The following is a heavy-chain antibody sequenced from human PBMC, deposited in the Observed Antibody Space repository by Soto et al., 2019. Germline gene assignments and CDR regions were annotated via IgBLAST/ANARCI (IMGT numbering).Heavy chain of an antibody. V-gene: IGHV4-59*01. D-gene: IGHD4-17*01. CDR1: GGSISSYY. CDR3: ARVYGDYYFDY. J-gene: IGHJ4*02. Sequence: SETLSLTCTVSGGSISSYYWSWIWQPPGKGLEWIGYIYYSGSTNYNPSLKSRVTISVDTSKNQFSLKLSSVTAADTAVYYCARVYGDYYFDYWGQGTLVTVSS. CDR2: IYYSGST.